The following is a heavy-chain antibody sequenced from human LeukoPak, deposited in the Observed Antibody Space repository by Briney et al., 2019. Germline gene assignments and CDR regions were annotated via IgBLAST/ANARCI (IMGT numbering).Heavy chain of an antibody. J-gene: IGHJ3*02. Sequence: GGSLRLSCAASGFTFSDYYMNWIRQAPGKGLEWVSYISSSGSIIYYADSVKGRFTISRDSSKNTLYLQMSSLRPEDTSVYHCARAGGLYNWNFGDAIDIWGQGTRVTVSS. V-gene: IGHV3-11*04. CDR1: GFTFSDYY. CDR3: ARAGGLYNWNFGDAIDI. CDR2: ISSSGSII. D-gene: IGHD1-20*01.